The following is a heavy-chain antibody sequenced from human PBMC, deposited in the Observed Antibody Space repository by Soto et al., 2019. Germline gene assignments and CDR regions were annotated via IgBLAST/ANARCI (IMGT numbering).Heavy chain of an antibody. CDR3: TTGGDASKNGY. D-gene: IGHD1-1*01. J-gene: IGHJ4*02. CDR1: GGSISSGDYY. CDR2: IYHSGST. V-gene: IGHV4-30-4*01. Sequence: PSETLSLTCTVSGGSISSGDYYWSWSGQPPGKGLEWIGYIYHSGSTYYNPSLKSRVTISVDTSKNQFSLRLSSVTAADTAVYYCTTGGDASKNGYWGEGTLVTVSS.